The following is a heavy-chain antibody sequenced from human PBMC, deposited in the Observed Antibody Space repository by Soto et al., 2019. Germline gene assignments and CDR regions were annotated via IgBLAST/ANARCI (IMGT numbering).Heavy chain of an antibody. J-gene: IGHJ4*02. CDR1: GGSISHSY. CDR3: SRLYNSSDWTDFDF. V-gene: IGHV4-59*08. Sequence: QELLQESGPGLVKPSETLSLTCTDSGGSISHSYWSWLRLSPGKGLEWIGYIHYGGATTYNPSLKSPVTISLGTPRTEFYLTWRSVTAADTALYFCSRLYNSSDWTDFDFWGQGTRVTVSS. CDR2: IHYGGAT. D-gene: IGHD6-13*01.